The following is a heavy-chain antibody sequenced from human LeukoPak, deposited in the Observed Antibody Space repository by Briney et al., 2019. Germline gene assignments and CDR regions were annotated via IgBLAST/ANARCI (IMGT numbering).Heavy chain of an antibody. D-gene: IGHD3-22*01. CDR1: GDFISSSSYY. CDR2: IYYTGKT. V-gene: IGHV4-39*02. Sequence: PSETLSLTCTVSGDFISSSSYYWGWIRQLPGKGLEWIGDIYYTGKTYYNPSLKSRVFISIDTSKNYFSLNLNFVTAADTAVYYCARRRYYDSTGYFEWGRGSLVTVSS. CDR3: ARRRYYDSTGYFE. J-gene: IGHJ1*01.